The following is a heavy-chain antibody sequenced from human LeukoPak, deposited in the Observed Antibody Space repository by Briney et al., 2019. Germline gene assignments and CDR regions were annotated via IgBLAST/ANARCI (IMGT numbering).Heavy chain of an antibody. D-gene: IGHD3-3*01. CDR3: AKDSPYYDFWSGYYTGYYYYGMDV. CDR1: GFTFSSYA. CDR2: ISGRGGST. J-gene: IGHJ6*02. V-gene: IGHV3-23*01. Sequence: GGSLRLSCAASGFTFSSYAMSWVRQAPGKGLEWVSAISGRGGSTYYADSVKGRFTISRDNSKNTLYLQMNSLRAEDTAVYYCAKDSPYYDFWSGYYTGYYYYGMDVWGQGTTVTVSS.